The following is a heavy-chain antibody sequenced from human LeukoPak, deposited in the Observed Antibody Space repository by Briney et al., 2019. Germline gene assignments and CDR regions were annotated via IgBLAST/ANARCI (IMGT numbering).Heavy chain of an antibody. CDR1: GYSFTSYW. V-gene: IGHV5-51*01. D-gene: IGHD3-3*01. J-gene: IGHJ4*02. CDR2: IYPGDSDT. Sequence: GESLKISCKGSGYSFTSYWIGWVRQMPGKGLEWMGIIYPGDSDTRYSPSFQGQVTISADKSISTAYLQWSSLKASDTAMYYCARLSRPYGVLDGIGDYWGQGTLVTVSS. CDR3: ARLSRPYGVLDGIGDY.